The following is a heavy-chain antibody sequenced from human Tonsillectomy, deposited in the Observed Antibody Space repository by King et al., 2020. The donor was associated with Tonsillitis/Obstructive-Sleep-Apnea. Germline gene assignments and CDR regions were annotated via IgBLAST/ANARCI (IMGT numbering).Heavy chain of an antibody. V-gene: IGHV2-5*02. CDR2: IYWDDDK. J-gene: IGHJ4*02. CDR1: GFSLSTSGVG. D-gene: IGHD3-3*01. CDR3: AHRRRGAGSGFYYFDY. Sequence: TLQESGPTLVKPTQTLTLTCTFSGFSLSTSGVGVGWIRQPPGKALEWLALIYWDDDKRYSPSLKSRLTITKDTSKNQVVLTMTNMDPVDTATYYCAHRRRGAGSGFYYFDYWGQGTLVTVSS.